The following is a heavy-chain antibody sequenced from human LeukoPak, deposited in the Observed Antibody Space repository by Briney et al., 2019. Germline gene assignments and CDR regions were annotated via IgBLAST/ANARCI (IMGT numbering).Heavy chain of an antibody. J-gene: IGHJ4*02. V-gene: IGHV5-51*01. D-gene: IGHD4-17*01. CDR3: ARPLENGDYVGCFDY. CDR2: IYPGDSDT. Sequence: GESLKISCKGSGYSFTSYWIGWVRQMPGKGLEWMGIIYPGDSDTRYSPSFQGQVTISADKSISTAYLQWSSLKASDTAMYYCARPLENGDYVGCFDYWGQGTLVTVSS. CDR1: GYSFTSYW.